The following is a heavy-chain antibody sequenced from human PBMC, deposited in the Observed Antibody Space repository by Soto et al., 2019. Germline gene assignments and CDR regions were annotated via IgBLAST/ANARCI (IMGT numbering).Heavy chain of an antibody. CDR3: ARKAPWGSSSSWYSPPDVIDV. J-gene: IGHJ6*02. Sequence: QVQLQESGPGLVKPSQTLSLTCTVSGGSISSGGYYWSWIRQHPGKGLEGIGYIYYSGSTYYNPSLMSRVTLPGDPSKNQFSLNLGPVTAADTAVYYCARKAPWGSSSSWYSPPDVIDVWGQGTTVTVSS. CDR2: IYYSGST. D-gene: IGHD6-13*01. V-gene: IGHV4-31*03. CDR1: GGSISSGGYY.